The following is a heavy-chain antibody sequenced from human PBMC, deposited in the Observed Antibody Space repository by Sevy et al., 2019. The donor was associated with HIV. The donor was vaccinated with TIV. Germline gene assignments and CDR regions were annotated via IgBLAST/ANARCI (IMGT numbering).Heavy chain of an antibody. D-gene: IGHD1-20*01. CDR3: ARDGYNWIPFDR. CDR1: GFTLNSYA. J-gene: IGHJ5*02. Sequence: GGSLRLSCVASGFTLNSYAMSWVRQAPGKGLEWISDISGTGARTNYADSVVGRFTISRDNSKNTLYLQMNSLRAEDTAIYYCARDGYNWIPFDRWGQGTLVTDSS. CDR2: ISGTGART. V-gene: IGHV3-23*01.